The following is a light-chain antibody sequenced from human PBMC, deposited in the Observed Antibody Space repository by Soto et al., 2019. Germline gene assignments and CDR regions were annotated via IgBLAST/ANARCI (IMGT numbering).Light chain of an antibody. J-gene: IGKJ4*01. CDR1: HSISSW. CDR2: DVS. Sequence: DIQMTQSPSTLSASVGDRVTITCRASHSISSWLAWYQQKPGKAPKLLIYDVSSLESGVPSRFSGSGSGTEFTLTISSLQPDDFATYYCQQYRLPFGGGTTVEIK. V-gene: IGKV1-5*01. CDR3: QQYRLP.